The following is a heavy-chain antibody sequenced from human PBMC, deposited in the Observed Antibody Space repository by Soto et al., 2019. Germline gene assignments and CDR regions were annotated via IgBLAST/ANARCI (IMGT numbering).Heavy chain of an antibody. V-gene: IGHV1-69*01. CDR1: GGTFSSYA. Sequence: QVQLVQSGAEVKKPGSSVKVSCKASGGTFSSYAISWVRQAPGQGLEWMGGIIPIFGTANYAQKFQGRVTITADESTSTAYMELSSLRSEDTAVYYCAVGKGGTTSSWDYYGMDVWGQGTTVTVSS. J-gene: IGHJ6*02. CDR3: AVGKGGTTSSWDYYGMDV. D-gene: IGHD1-7*01. CDR2: IIPIFGTA.